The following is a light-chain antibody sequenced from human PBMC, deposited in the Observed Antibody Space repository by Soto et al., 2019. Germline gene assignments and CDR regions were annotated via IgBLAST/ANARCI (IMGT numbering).Light chain of an antibody. Sequence: EIVLTQSPATLSLSPGERATLSCRASQSVSSYLAWYQQKPGQAPRLLIYDASNRATGIPARFSGSGSGTDFTLTISSLEPEDFAVYYCQQRVDWLTFGGGTKLEIK. J-gene: IGKJ4*01. CDR3: QQRVDWLT. CDR2: DAS. CDR1: QSVSSY. V-gene: IGKV3-11*01.